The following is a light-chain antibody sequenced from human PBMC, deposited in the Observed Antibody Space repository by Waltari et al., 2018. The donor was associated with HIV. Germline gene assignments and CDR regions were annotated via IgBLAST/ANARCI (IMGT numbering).Light chain of an antibody. V-gene: IGLV6-57*01. Sequence: NFVLTQPHSVSESPGKTVTISCTHNSGSIASNYVQWYQQRPGSSPTTVIYEDTQRPSGVPGRFSGSIDSSSNSASLSLSGLTTEDEADYYCQSYGSTNQVFGGGTKLTVL. CDR3: QSYGSTNQV. CDR2: EDT. CDR1: SGSIASNY. J-gene: IGLJ2*01.